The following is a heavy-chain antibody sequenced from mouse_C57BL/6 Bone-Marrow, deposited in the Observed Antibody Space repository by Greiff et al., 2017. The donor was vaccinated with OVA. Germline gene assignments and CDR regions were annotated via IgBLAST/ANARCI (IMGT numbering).Heavy chain of an antibody. Sequence: VQLQQPGAELVKPGASVPFSFPSSFSPFTISLMHWVKQRPGQGLEWIGVINPNSGSTNYNEKFKSKATLTVDKSSSTAYMQLSSLTSEDSAVYYCARFPIYYEYPDYYALDYWGQGTSVTVSS. D-gene: IGHD2-4*01. CDR3: ARFPIYYEYPDYYALDY. V-gene: IGHV1-64*01. CDR1: FSPFTISL. CDR2: INPNSGST. J-gene: IGHJ4*01.